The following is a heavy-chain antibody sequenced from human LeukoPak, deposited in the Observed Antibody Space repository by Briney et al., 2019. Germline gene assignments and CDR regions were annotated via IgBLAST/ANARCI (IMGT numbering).Heavy chain of an antibody. CDR2: IKQDGSEK. D-gene: IGHD3-3*01. J-gene: IGHJ4*02. Sequence: PGGSLRLSCAASGFTLSTYWMNWVRQAPGKGLEWVATIKQDGSEKSYVDSVKGRFTISRDNAKNSLYLQMNSLRAEDTAVYYCARDRNTDFWSGYYTNYCDYWGQGTLVTVSS. CDR1: GFTLSTYW. CDR3: ARDRNTDFWSGYYTNYCDY. V-gene: IGHV3-7*01.